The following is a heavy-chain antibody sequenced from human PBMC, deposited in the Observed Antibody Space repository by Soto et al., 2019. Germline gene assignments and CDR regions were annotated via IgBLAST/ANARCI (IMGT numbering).Heavy chain of an antibody. D-gene: IGHD2-15*01. CDR3: TTELGGIPTNIYDY. CDR2: IKSKTDGGTT. J-gene: IGHJ4*02. Sequence: PGGSLRLSCAASGFTFSNAWMNWVRQAPGKGLEWVGRIKSKTDGGTTDYAAPVKGRFTISRDDSKNTLYLQMNSLKTEDTAVYYCTTELGGIPTNIYDYWGQGTLVTVSS. V-gene: IGHV3-15*07. CDR1: GFTFSNAW.